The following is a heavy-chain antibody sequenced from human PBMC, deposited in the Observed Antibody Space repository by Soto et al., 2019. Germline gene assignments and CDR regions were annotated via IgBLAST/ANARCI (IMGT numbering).Heavy chain of an antibody. CDR2: ISYDGSNK. Sequence: QVQLVESGGGVVQPGRSLRLSCAASGFTFSSYAMHWVRQAPGKGLEWVAVISYDGSNKYYADSVKGRFTISRDNSKNTLYLQMNSLRAEDTAVYYCARVGYYYDSSGYYFDYWGQGTLVTVSS. V-gene: IGHV3-30-3*01. J-gene: IGHJ4*02. CDR3: ARVGYYYDSSGYYFDY. CDR1: GFTFSSYA. D-gene: IGHD3-22*01.